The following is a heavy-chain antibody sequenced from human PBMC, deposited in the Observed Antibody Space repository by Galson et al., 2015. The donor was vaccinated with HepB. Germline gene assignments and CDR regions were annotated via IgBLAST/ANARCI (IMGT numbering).Heavy chain of an antibody. J-gene: IGHJ6*02. V-gene: IGHV3-7*03. CDR2: IKQDGNEK. CDR1: GFTFSSYC. CDR3: ARDVSGYDYRGSYYYGMDV. Sequence: SLRLSCAASGFTFSSYCMSWVRQAPGKGLEWVANIKQDGNEKYYVDSVKGRFTISRDNPKNPLSLQMNSLRAEDTAVYYCARDVSGYDYRGSYYYGMDVWGQGSAVTVSS. D-gene: IGHD5-12*01.